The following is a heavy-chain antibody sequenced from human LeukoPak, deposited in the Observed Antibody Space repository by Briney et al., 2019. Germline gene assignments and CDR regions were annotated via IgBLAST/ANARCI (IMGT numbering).Heavy chain of an antibody. D-gene: IGHD3-10*01. CDR3: VRDHSSGSGSYYNVGDRFREDWYFDL. CDR2: IRYDGSDK. J-gene: IGHJ2*01. Sequence: GGSLRLSCEASGFSFSSYGMQWVRQAPGKGPEWVAFIRYDGSDKYHADSVKGRFTISRDNSNNKVYLEMNSLRPEDTAVYYCVRDHSSGSGSYYNVGDRFREDWYFDLWGRGTLVTVSS. V-gene: IGHV3-30*02. CDR1: GFSFSSYG.